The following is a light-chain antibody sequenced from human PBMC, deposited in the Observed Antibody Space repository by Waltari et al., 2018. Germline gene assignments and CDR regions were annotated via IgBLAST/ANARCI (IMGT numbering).Light chain of an antibody. J-gene: IGLJ2*01. Sequence: QSALTQPASVSGSPGQSITISCTGTSSDGGGYNYVSWYQQHPGKAPQLIFYEVSNRPSGGSNRFSGYKSGNTASLTISGLQAEDEADYYCSSYTSSSTVVFGGGTKLTVL. CDR1: SSDGGGYNY. V-gene: IGLV2-14*01. CDR2: EVS. CDR3: SSYTSSSTVV.